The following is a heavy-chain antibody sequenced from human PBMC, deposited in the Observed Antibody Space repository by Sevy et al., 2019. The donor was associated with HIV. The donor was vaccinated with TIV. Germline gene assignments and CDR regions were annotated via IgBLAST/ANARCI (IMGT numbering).Heavy chain of an antibody. CDR1: GFTFSTYW. J-gene: IGHJ6*04. Sequence: GGSLRLSCAASGFTFSTYWMHWVRQVPGKGLVWVSRIDGDGSGTSYADSVKGRFTISRDNAKNPLYLQMNRLRAEDTAVYYCARGFRDVWGKGTTVTVSS. V-gene: IGHV3-74*01. CDR3: ARGFRDV. CDR2: IDGDGSGT.